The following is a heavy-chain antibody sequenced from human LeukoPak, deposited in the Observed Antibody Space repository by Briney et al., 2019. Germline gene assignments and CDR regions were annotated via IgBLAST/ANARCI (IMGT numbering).Heavy chain of an antibody. D-gene: IGHD4-4*01. CDR2: IYHSGHH. CDR1: GASVSSDY. V-gene: IGHV4-59*08. J-gene: IGHJ5*02. Sequence: SETLSLTCTVSGASVSSDYWSWLRQSPGKGLEWIGYIYHSGHHMSNPSLKRRVSPPLDTSNNHFSPKLSSVTAAGTAVYYCARQPFQYPFDHWGQGTGVSVS. CDR3: ARQPFQYPFDH.